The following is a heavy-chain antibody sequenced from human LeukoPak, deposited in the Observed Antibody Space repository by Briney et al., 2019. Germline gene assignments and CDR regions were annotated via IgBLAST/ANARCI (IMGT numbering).Heavy chain of an antibody. J-gene: IGHJ4*02. CDR2: INWQGGDP. V-gene: IGHV3-43D*04. CDR3: ARDVSNGHQFFDH. CDR1: GFTFDDHT. Sequence: GGSLRLSCTASGFTFDDHTMHWVRQAPGKGLEWVALINWQGGDPYYADSVKGRFTISRDNRRNSLFLHMNSLRADDTALYYCARDVSNGHQFFDHWGQGTLVTVSS. D-gene: IGHD5-18*01.